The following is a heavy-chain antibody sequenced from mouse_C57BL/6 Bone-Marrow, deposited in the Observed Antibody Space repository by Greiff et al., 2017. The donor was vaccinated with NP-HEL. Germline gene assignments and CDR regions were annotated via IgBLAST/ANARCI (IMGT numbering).Heavy chain of an antibody. CDR2: ISYDGSN. Sequence: ESGPGLVKPSQSLSLTCSVTGYSITSGYYWYWFRQFPGDKLEWMGYISYDGSNNYNPSLTKRISITRETSKNQFFLELNSVTTEDTATYYCARNDDGSSYDYWGQGTTLTVSS. CDR3: ARNDDGSSYDY. CDR1: GYSITSGYY. J-gene: IGHJ2*01. D-gene: IGHD1-1*01. V-gene: IGHV3-6*01.